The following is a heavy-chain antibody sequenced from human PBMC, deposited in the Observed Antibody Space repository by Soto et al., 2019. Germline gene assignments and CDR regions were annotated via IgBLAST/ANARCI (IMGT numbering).Heavy chain of an antibody. Sequence: GGSLRLSCVGSGFTFSAAAIHWVRQAPGQGLEWVGRIRSKTNNYVTAFSASVEGRFTLSRDDSRNTTYLDMQSLRVEDTAVYFCTASPYWGQGTLVTVSS. J-gene: IGHJ4*02. CDR1: GFTFSAAA. V-gene: IGHV3-73*01. CDR2: IRSKTNNYVT. CDR3: TASPY.